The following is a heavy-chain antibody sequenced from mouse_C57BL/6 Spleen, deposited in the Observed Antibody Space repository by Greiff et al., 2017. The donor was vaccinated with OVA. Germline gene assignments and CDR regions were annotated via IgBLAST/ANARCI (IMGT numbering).Heavy chain of an antibody. CDR2: ISDGGSYT. Sequence: EVQLVESGGGLVKPGGSLKLSCAASGFTFSSYAMSWVRQTPEKRLEWVATISDGGSYTYYPDNVKGRFTISRDNAKNNLYLQMSHLKSEDTAMYYCARAYYYGSSSYFDYWGQGTTLTVAS. J-gene: IGHJ2*01. CDR1: GFTFSSYA. CDR3: ARAYYYGSSSYFDY. D-gene: IGHD1-1*01. V-gene: IGHV5-4*01.